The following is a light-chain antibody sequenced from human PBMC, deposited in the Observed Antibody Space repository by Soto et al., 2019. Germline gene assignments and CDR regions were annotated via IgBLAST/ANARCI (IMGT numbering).Light chain of an antibody. CDR3: QSYDNSLSGHVV. V-gene: IGLV1-40*01. J-gene: IGLJ2*01. CDR1: SSNIGALYD. Sequence: QSALTQPPSVSGAPGQRVTISCTGSSSNIGALYDVNWYQQLPGTAPKLLIYDNNNRPSGVPDRFSGSKSGTSASLAITGLQAEDEADYYCQSYDNSLSGHVVFGGGTKL. CDR2: DNN.